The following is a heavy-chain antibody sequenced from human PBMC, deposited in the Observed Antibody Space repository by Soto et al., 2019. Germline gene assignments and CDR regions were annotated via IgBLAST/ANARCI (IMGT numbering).Heavy chain of an antibody. CDR3: AKLGVIGEFLSY. D-gene: IGHD3-16*01. CDR2: ISGSGGGGTT. Sequence: EVQLLESVGGLAQPGGSLRLSCAASGFTFSDSAMSWVRQAPGKGLEWVSGISGSGGGGTTYYADSVKGRFTISRDNSKNTLYLQMNSLRAEDTAVYYCAKLGVIGEFLSYWGQGTLVTVSS. CDR1: GFTFSDSA. J-gene: IGHJ4*02. V-gene: IGHV3-23*01.